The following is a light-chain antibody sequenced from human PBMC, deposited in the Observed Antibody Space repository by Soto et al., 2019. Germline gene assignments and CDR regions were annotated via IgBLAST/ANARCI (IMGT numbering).Light chain of an antibody. CDR2: KAS. J-gene: IGKJ2*01. V-gene: IGKV1-5*03. CDR1: QSISSW. CDR3: QQYNSYLFT. Sequence: DIQMTQSPSTLSASVGDRVTITCRASQSISSWLAWYQQKPGKAPNLLIYKASSLESGVPSRFSGSGSGTEFTLTISSLQPDDFETYYCQQYNSYLFTFGQGTKVDIK.